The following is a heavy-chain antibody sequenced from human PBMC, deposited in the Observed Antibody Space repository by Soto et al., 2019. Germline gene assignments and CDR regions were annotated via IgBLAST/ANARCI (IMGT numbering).Heavy chain of an antibody. CDR2: ISAYNGNT. CDR3: ARDRRGIVLMVYAMGVDFDY. CDR1: GYTFTSYG. J-gene: IGHJ4*02. D-gene: IGHD2-8*01. Sequence: GASVKVSCKASGYTFTSYGISWVRQAPGQGLERMGWISAYNGNTNYAQKLQGRVTMTTDTSTSTAYMELRSLRSDDTAVYYCARDRRGIVLMVYAMGVDFDYCGQGILVTVSS. V-gene: IGHV1-18*01.